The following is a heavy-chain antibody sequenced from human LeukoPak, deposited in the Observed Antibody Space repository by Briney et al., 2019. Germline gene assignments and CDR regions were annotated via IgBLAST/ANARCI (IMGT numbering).Heavy chain of an antibody. D-gene: IGHD3-16*01. V-gene: IGHV4-34*01. Sequence: SETLSLTCAVYGGSFSGYYWSWIRQPPGKGLEWIGEINHSGSTNYNPSLKSRVTISVDTSKNQFSLKLSSVTAADTAVYYCARVHDGGYFDYWGQGTLVTVSS. CDR3: ARVHDGGYFDY. J-gene: IGHJ4*02. CDR2: INHSGST. CDR1: GGSFSGYY.